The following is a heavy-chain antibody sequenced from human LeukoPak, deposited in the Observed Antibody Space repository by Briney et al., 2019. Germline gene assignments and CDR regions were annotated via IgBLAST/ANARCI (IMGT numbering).Heavy chain of an antibody. J-gene: IGHJ4*02. Sequence: SETLSLTCSVSGGSISSSSYYWGWIRQPPGKGLEWIGSIYYSGYTYYNPSLESRVTISVDTSKNQFSLKLSSVTAADTAIYYCAKHYMGSSYNRGLDYWGQGTLVTVSS. V-gene: IGHV4-39*01. CDR1: GGSISSSSYY. CDR2: IYYSGYT. CDR3: AKHYMGSSYNRGLDY. D-gene: IGHD3-10*01.